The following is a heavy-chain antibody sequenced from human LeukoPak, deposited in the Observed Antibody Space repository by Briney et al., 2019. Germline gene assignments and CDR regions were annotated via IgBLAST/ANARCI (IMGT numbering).Heavy chain of an antibody. CDR2: ISYDRSNK. J-gene: IGHJ4*02. CDR1: GFTFSSYA. D-gene: IGHD1-26*01. Sequence: GGSLRLSCAASGFTFSSYAMHWVRQAPGKGLEWVAVISYDRSNKYYADSVKGRFTISRDNSKNTLYLQMNSLRAEDTAVYYCAREGSSGSYLFDYWGQGTLVTVSS. V-gene: IGHV3-30-3*01. CDR3: AREGSSGSYLFDY.